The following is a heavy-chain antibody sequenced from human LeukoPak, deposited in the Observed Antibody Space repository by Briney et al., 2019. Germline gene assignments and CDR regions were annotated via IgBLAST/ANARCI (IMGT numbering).Heavy chain of an antibody. CDR2: ISGSGGST. CDR3: AKAPAYYDFWSGWFDY. D-gene: IGHD3-3*01. Sequence: GGSLRLSCAASGFTFSSYWMSWVRQAPGKGLEWVSAISGSGGSTYYADSVKGRFTISRDNSKNTLYLQMNSLRAEDTAVYYCAKAPAYYDFWSGWFDYWGQGTLVTVSS. CDR1: GFTFSSYW. J-gene: IGHJ4*02. V-gene: IGHV3-23*01.